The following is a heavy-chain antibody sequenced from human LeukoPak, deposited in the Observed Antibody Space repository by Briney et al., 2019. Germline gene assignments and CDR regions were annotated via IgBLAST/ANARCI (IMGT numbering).Heavy chain of an antibody. CDR3: AKGSAGYSYGLFDY. CDR1: GFTFSSYA. Sequence: PGGSLRLSCAASGFTFSSYAMSWVRQAPGKGLEWVAGISGSGVITYYADSVKGRFTISRDNSKNTLYLQVNGLRAEDTAVYYCAKGSAGYSYGLFDYWGQGTLVTVSS. CDR2: ISGSGVIT. D-gene: IGHD5-18*01. J-gene: IGHJ4*02. V-gene: IGHV3-23*01.